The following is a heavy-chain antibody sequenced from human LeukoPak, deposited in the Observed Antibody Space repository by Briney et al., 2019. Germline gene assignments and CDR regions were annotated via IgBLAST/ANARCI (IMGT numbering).Heavy chain of an antibody. J-gene: IGHJ5*02. V-gene: IGHV1-2*02. CDR3: ARGWIFGVVRGPFDP. Sequence: ASVKVSCKASGYTFTGYYMHWVRQAPGQGLEWMGWINPNSGGTNYAQKSQGRVTMTRDTSISTAYMGLSRLRSDDTAVYYCARGWIFGVVRGPFDPWGQGTLVTVSS. CDR1: GYTFTGYY. D-gene: IGHD3-3*01. CDR2: INPNSGGT.